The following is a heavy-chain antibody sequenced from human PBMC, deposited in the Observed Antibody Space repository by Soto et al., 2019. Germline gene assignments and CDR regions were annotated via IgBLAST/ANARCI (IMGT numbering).Heavy chain of an antibody. CDR1: GYTFSNYD. J-gene: IGHJ4*02. D-gene: IGHD3-10*01. Sequence: QVQLVQSGAELKKPGASVKVSCKASGYTFSNYDMNWVRQATGQGPEWIGWVNPNNGDTGYAQKFQGRVTLTTDISTTTAYMELTSLRSEDTAIYYCAKVSRKGSAIDFDYWGQGTLITVYS. V-gene: IGHV1-8*01. CDR3: AKVSRKGSAIDFDY. CDR2: VNPNNGDT.